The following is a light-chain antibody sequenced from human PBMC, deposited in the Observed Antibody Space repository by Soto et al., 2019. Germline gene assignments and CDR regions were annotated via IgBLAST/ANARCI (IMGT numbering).Light chain of an antibody. CDR3: QSYDSSVSKVV. CDR1: GSNIGAGYD. Sequence: QSVLTQPPSVSGAPGQRVTISCTGSGSNIGAGYDVHWYQQLPGTAPKLLIYGNSNRPSGVPDRFSGSKSGTSASLAITGLQAEDEADYYCQSYDSSVSKVVFGGGTKLTVL. CDR2: GNS. J-gene: IGLJ2*01. V-gene: IGLV1-40*01.